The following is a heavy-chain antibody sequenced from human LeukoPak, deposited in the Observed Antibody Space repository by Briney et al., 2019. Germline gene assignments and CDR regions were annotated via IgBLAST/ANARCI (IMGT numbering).Heavy chain of an antibody. CDR3: ARDRYGSGWYRY. CDR1: GFTFSSYW. Sequence: PGGSLRLSCAASGFTFSSYWMSWVRQAPGKGLEWVSNIKQDGSEKYYVDSVKGRFTISRDNAKNSLYLQINSLKAEDTDMNYCARDRYGSGWYRYSGQRTPVTVPS. J-gene: IGHJ4*02. V-gene: IGHV3-7*01. D-gene: IGHD6-19*01. CDR2: IKQDGSEK.